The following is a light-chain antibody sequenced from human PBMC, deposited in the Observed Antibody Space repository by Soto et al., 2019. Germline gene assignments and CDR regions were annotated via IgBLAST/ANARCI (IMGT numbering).Light chain of an antibody. V-gene: IGKV2-30*02. Sequence: DVVMTQSPLSLPVTLGQPASISCRSSQSLIHSDGNTYLSWFQQQPGQSPRRLIYEVSDRDSGVPDRFTGSGSGTDFTLKISRVEAEDVGVYYCMQGTHWPWTFGQGTKVEIK. J-gene: IGKJ1*01. CDR2: EVS. CDR3: MQGTHWPWT. CDR1: QSLIHSDGNTY.